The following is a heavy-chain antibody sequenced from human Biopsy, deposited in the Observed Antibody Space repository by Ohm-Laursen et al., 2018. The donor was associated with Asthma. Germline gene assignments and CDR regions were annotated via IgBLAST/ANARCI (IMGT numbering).Heavy chain of an antibody. J-gene: IGHJ4*02. CDR1: GFVFRSHA. D-gene: IGHD3-3*01. V-gene: IGHV3-30*18. CDR2: VSYDGGVA. Sequence: SLRLSCAASGFVFRSHAMRWVRQAPGKGLEWVAVVSYDGGVAHYADSMKGRFTIPRDNAKSTLYLQMNRLRTDDTAVYYCAKRRGYSDLTDFDHWGQGTLVTVSS. CDR3: AKRRGYSDLTDFDH.